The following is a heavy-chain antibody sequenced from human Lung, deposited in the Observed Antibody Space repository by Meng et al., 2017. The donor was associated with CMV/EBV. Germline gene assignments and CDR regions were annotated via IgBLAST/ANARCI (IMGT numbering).Heavy chain of an antibody. CDR3: AKEYDFWSGSDHYYYYYGMDV. CDR1: GFTFSSYD. V-gene: IGHV3-23*03. J-gene: IGHJ6*02. Sequence: GESXKISCAASGFTFSSYDMSWVRQAPGKGLEWVSVIYSGGSSTYYADSVKCRFTIARDNSKNTLYLQMNSLRAEDTAVYYCAKEYDFWSGSDHYYYYYGMDVXGQGXTVTVSS. CDR2: IYSGGSST. D-gene: IGHD3-3*01.